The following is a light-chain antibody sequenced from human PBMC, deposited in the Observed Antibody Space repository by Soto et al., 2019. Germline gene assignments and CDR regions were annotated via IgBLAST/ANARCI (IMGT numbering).Light chain of an antibody. V-gene: IGLV2-14*03. CDR1: SSDVGGYNY. CDR3: CSYTTSNTRQIV. Sequence: QSALTQPASVSGSPGQSITISCTGTSSDVGGYNYVSWYQHQPGKAPKLMIYDVSNRPSGVSNRFSGSKSGNTASLTISGLQPEDEADYYCCSYTTSNTRQIVFGTGTKLTVL. CDR2: DVS. J-gene: IGLJ1*01.